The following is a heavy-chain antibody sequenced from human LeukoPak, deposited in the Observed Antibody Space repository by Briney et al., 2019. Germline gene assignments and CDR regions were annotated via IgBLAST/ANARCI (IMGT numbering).Heavy chain of an antibody. CDR3: AKGHFGAGHY. CDR1: GFTFGDYT. D-gene: IGHD3-3*01. Sequence: GGSLRLSCASSGFTFGDYTMHWFRQPPGRGLQWVSLITGDGGTTSYAGSVKGRFTISRDNSKNSLYLHMNSLRNEDTALYYCAKGHFGAGHYWGQGTLVTVSS. J-gene: IGHJ4*02. V-gene: IGHV3-43*02. CDR2: ITGDGGTT.